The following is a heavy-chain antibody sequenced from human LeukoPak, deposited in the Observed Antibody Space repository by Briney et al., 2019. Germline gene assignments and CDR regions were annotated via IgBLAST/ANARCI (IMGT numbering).Heavy chain of an antibody. CDR2: IYYSGST. Sequence: SETLSLTCTVSGGSISGYYWSWIRQPPGKGLERIGYIYYSGSTNYNPSLKSRVTISVDTSKNQFSLKLSSVTAADTAVYYCARGGIAAAGTLVYYYYYGMDVWGQGTTVTVSS. CDR3: ARGGIAAAGTLVYYYYYGMDV. V-gene: IGHV4-59*12. J-gene: IGHJ6*02. CDR1: GGSISGYY. D-gene: IGHD6-13*01.